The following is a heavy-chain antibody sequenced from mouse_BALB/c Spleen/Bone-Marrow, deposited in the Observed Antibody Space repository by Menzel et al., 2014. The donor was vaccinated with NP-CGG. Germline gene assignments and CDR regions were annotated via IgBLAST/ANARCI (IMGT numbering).Heavy chain of an antibody. Sequence: VQLKHSGTVLARPGASVKMSCKASGYSFTTVWMHWVKQRPGRGLEWIGAIYPGNNDTSYNQKFKGKAKLTAVTSASTAYMELSSLTNEDSAVYYCTRKLPAMDYWGQGTSLTVSS. CDR2: IYPGNNDT. D-gene: IGHD1-1*01. CDR3: TRKLPAMDY. CDR1: GYSFTTVW. J-gene: IGHJ4*01. V-gene: IGHV1-5*01.